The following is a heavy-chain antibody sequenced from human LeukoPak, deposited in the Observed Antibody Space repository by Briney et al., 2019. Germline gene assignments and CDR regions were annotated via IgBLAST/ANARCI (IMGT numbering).Heavy chain of an antibody. D-gene: IGHD6-13*01. CDR3: AKAAAAPGFDF. V-gene: IGHV3-23*01. CDR2: VSGSGDRM. J-gene: IGHJ4*02. Sequence: TGGSLRLSCAASGFTSSSYALNWVRQAPVKGLEWVATVSGSGDRMYHADSVKGRFTISRDNSKNTIYLQMNSLRAEDTALYYCAKAAAAPGFDFWGQGTLVTVSS. CDR1: GFTSSSYA.